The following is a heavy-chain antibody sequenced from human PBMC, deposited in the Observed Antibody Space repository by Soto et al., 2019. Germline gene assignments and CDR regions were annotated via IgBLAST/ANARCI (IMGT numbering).Heavy chain of an antibody. Sequence: GGSLRLSCAASGFTFSSCEMNWVRQAPGQGLEWVSYISDSGGTVYYADSVKGRFTVSRDNAQNSVYLQMNSLRTEDTAVYYCARDLLHYDFWSGYSAYFYYGMDVWGPGTTVTASS. CDR1: GFTFSSCE. CDR2: ISDSGGTV. J-gene: IGHJ6*02. D-gene: IGHD3-3*01. CDR3: ARDLLHYDFWSGYSAYFYYGMDV. V-gene: IGHV3-48*03.